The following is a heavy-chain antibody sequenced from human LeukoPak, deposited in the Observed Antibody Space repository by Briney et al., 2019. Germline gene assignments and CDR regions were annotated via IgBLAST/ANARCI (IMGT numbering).Heavy chain of an antibody. Sequence: SETLSLTCTVSGGSISSYYWSCIRPPPGKGLERSAHIYYSGSTNYNPSLKSRVTISVDTSKNQFSLKLSSVTAADTAVYYCASIKWGSDYYYGMDVWGQGTTVTASS. CDR1: GGSISSYY. D-gene: IGHD7-27*01. CDR2: IYYSGST. CDR3: ASIKWGSDYYYGMDV. V-gene: IGHV4-59*01. J-gene: IGHJ6*02.